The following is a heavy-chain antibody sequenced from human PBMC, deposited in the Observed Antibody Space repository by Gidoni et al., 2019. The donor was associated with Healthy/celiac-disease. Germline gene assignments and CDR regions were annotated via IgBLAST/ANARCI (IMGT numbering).Heavy chain of an antibody. D-gene: IGHD3-22*01. CDR1: GYSISSGYY. CDR2: IYHSGST. CDR3: ARDFGEVVVLHDAFDI. V-gene: IGHV4-38-2*02. J-gene: IGHJ3*02. Sequence: QVQLQESGPGLVKPSETLSLTCAVSGYSISSGYYWGWIRQPPGKGLEWIGSIYHSGSTYYNPSLKSRVTISVDTSKNQFSLKLSSVTAADTAVYYCARDFGEVVVLHDAFDIWGQGTMVTVSS.